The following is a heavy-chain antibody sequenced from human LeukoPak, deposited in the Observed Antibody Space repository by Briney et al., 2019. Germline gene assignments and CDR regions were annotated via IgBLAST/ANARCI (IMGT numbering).Heavy chain of an antibody. V-gene: IGHV3-43*01. CDR1: AFIFDDHT. CDR3: PKDGYYASGNNVGYHLDY. Sequence: GGSLRLSCAASAFIFDDHTMHWVRQAPGKGLEWVSLITWDGVTTYYADSVKGRFTISRDNSKNSLYLQMNSLRAEDTALYYCPKDGYYASGNNVGYHLDYWGQGTLVTVSS. D-gene: IGHD2-15*01. J-gene: IGHJ4*02. CDR2: ITWDGVTT.